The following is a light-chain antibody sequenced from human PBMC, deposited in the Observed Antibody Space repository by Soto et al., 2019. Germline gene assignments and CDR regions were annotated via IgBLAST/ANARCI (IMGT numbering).Light chain of an antibody. CDR3: QQLNNYPWT. CDR2: SAS. Sequence: DIQWTQSPSFLSASVGDRVTITCRASQGISGYLAWYQQKPLKAPRLLIYSASTLQSGVPSRFSGSGSGTEFTLTISSLQPEDFAAYYCQQLNNYPWTFGQGTKVDI. V-gene: IGKV1-9*01. J-gene: IGKJ1*01. CDR1: QGISGY.